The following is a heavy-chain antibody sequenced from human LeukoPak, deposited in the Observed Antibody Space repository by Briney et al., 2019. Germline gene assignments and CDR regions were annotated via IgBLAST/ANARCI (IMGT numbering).Heavy chain of an antibody. Sequence: SGTLSLTCAVSGGSISSSNWWSWVRQPPGKGLEWIGEIYHSGSTNYNPSLKSRVTISVDKSKNQFSLKLSSVTAADTAVYYCASSHSDHDSSGYVDYWGQGTLVTVSS. V-gene: IGHV4-4*02. D-gene: IGHD3-22*01. CDR1: GGSISSSNW. CDR3: ASSHSDHDSSGYVDY. J-gene: IGHJ4*02. CDR2: IYHSGST.